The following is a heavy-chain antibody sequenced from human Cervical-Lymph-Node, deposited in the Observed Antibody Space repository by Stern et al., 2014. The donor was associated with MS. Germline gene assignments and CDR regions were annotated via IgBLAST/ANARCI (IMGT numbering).Heavy chain of an antibody. CDR1: GGTFSSYA. CDR3: AREGGSGSYLDY. D-gene: IGHD3-10*01. J-gene: IGHJ4*02. V-gene: IGHV1-69*01. Sequence: QLVQSGAEVKKPGSSVKVSCKASGGTFSSYAISWVRQAPGQGLEWMAGIIPIFGTANAAQKFQGRVTITADSSTSTAYMELSSLRSEDAAVYYCAREGGSGSYLDYWGQGTLVTVSS. CDR2: IIPIFGTA.